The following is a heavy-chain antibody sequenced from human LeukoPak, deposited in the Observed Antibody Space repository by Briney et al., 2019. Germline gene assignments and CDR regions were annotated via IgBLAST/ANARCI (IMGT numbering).Heavy chain of an antibody. J-gene: IGHJ3*02. CDR2: INTNTGNP. CDR3: ARAWPRDKTWIQLWLYYAGDAFDI. CDR1: GYTFTGYY. Sequence: ASVKVSCKASGYTFTGYYMHWVRQAPGQGLEWMGWINTNTGNPTYAQGFTGRFVFSLDTSVSTAYLQISSLKAEDTAVYYCARAWPRDKTWIQLWLYYAGDAFDIWGQGTMVTVSS. D-gene: IGHD5-18*01. V-gene: IGHV7-4-1*02.